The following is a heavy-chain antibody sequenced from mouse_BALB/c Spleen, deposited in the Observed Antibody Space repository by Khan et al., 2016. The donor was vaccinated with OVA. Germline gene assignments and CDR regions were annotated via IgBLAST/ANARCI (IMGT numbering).Heavy chain of an antibody. CDR1: GYTFASYW. CDR2: IFPGTGTT. V-gene: IGHV1S132*01. Sequence: QVQLQQSGTELVKPGASVKLSCKTSGYTFASYWIQWVKQRPGQGLEWIGQIFPGTGTTYSNENFKGKATLTIDTSSTTAYMQLSSLTSEDSAVYFCARGYCGNYEFAYWGQGTLVTVSA. D-gene: IGHD2-1*01. CDR3: ARGYCGNYEFAY. J-gene: IGHJ3*01.